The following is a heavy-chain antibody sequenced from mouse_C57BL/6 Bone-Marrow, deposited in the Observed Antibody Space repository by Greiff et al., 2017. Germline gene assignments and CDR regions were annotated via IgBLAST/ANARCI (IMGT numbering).Heavy chain of an antibody. Sequence: VQLQQSGAELARPGASVKLSCKASGYTFTSYGISWVKQRTGQGLEWIGEIYPRSGNTYYNEKLQGKATLTADKSSSTAYMELRSLTSEDSAVYFCARDSSGYVDYFDYWGQGTTLTVSS. V-gene: IGHV1-81*01. CDR1: GYTFTSYG. CDR3: ARDSSGYVDYFDY. D-gene: IGHD3-2*02. CDR2: IYPRSGNT. J-gene: IGHJ2*01.